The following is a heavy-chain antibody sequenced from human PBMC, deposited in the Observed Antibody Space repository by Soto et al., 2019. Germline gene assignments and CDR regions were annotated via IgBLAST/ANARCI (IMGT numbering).Heavy chain of an antibody. CDR2: ISSSSSTI. Sequence: EVQLVESGGGLVQPGGSLRLSCAASGFTFSSYSMNWVRQAPGKGLEWVSYISSSSSTIYYADSVKGRFTISRDNAKNSLYLQMNSLRDEDTAIYYCAKRGGDSGWGDFDSWGQGTLVTVSS. J-gene: IGHJ4*02. V-gene: IGHV3-48*02. CDR3: AKRGGDSGWGDFDS. CDR1: GFTFSSYS. D-gene: IGHD6-19*01.